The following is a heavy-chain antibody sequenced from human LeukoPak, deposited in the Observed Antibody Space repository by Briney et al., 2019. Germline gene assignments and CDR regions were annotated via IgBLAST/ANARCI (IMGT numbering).Heavy chain of an antibody. J-gene: IGHJ4*02. CDR3: ARDGKAAALFGDY. Sequence: ASVKVSCKASGYTFTAYYIHWVRQAPGQGLQWMRWINPNSDATNYAQKFEGRVTMTRDTSISTAYMELSRLISDDTAVYYCARDGKAAALFGDYWGQGTLVTVSS. CDR2: INPNSDAT. D-gene: IGHD6-13*01. V-gene: IGHV1-2*02. CDR1: GYTFTAYY.